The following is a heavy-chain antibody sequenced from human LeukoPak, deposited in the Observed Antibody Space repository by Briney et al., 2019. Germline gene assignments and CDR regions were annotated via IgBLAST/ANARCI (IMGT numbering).Heavy chain of an antibody. J-gene: IGHJ6*03. D-gene: IGHD6-6*01. V-gene: IGHV3-43*02. Sequence: GGSLRLSCAASGFTFDDYAMHWVRQAPGKGLEWVSLISGDGGSTYYADSVKGRFTISRDNSKNSLYLQMNSLRTEDTALYYCTATSNYYYSCMAVWGKGTTVTVSS. CDR3: TATSNYYYSCMAV. CDR2: ISGDGGST. CDR1: GFTFDDYA.